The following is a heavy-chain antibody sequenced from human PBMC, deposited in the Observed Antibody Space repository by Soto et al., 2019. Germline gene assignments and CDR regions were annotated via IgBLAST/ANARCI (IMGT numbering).Heavy chain of an antibody. J-gene: IGHJ4*02. CDR1: GGTFSSYA. D-gene: IGHD6-19*01. V-gene: IGHV1-69*13. CDR3: ARDPHSSGWSPFDY. Sequence: SVKVSCKASGGTFSSYAISWVRQAPGQGLEWMGGIIPIFGTANYAQKFQGRVTITADESTSTAYMELSSLRSEDTAVYHCARDPHSSGWSPFDYWGQGTLVTVSS. CDR2: IIPIFGTA.